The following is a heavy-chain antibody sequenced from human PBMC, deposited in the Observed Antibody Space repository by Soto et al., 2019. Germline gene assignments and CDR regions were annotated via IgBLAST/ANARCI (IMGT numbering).Heavy chain of an antibody. J-gene: IGHJ4*01. CDR2: ISFDASDN. CDR3: ARDRLRLGELSLIGSFDY. V-gene: IGHV3-30*01. D-gene: IGHD3-16*02. Sequence: QVQLVESGGGVVQPGRSLRLSCTTSGITFSSYTMHWVRQAPGKGLEWVALISFDASDNYFADSVKGRFSISRDTSKNTLFLQMDSLRPDDTAVYYCARDRLRLGELSLIGSFDYWGRGTLVAVSS. CDR1: GITFSSYT.